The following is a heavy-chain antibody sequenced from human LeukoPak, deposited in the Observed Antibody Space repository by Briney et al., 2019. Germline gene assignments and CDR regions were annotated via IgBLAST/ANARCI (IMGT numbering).Heavy chain of an antibody. D-gene: IGHD5-18*01. CDR2: INHSGST. CDR1: GGSFSGYY. Sequence: QASETLSLTCAVYGGSFSGYYWSWIRQPPGKGLEWIGEINHSGSTNYNPSLKSRVTISVDTSKNQFSLKLSSVTAADTAVYYCARHGYSYGPKIDYWGQGTLVTVSS. J-gene: IGHJ4*02. CDR3: ARHGYSYGPKIDY. V-gene: IGHV4-34*01.